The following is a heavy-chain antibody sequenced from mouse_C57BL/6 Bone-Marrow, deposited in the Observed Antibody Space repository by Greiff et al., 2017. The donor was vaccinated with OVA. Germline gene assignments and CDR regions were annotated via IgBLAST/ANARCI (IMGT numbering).Heavy chain of an antibody. J-gene: IGHJ1*03. Sequence: EVKVVESGGDLVKPGGSLKLSCAASGFTFSSYGMSWVRQTPDKRLEWVATISSGGSYTYYPDSVKGRFTISRDNAKNTLYLQMSSLKSEDTAMYYCARHDSEGYFDVWGTGTTVTVSS. V-gene: IGHV5-6*01. CDR2: ISSGGSYT. CDR1: GFTFSSYG. D-gene: IGHD6-1*01. CDR3: ARHDSEGYFDV.